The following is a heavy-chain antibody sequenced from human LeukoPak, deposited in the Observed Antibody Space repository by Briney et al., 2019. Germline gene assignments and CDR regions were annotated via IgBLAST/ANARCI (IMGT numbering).Heavy chain of an antibody. CDR1: GGSPSSGNYY. V-gene: IGHV4-39*02. CDR2: ISSSGNT. CDR3: ARLGAGPTYYDFWSGYSSFYFDY. J-gene: IGHJ4*02. Sequence: PSETLSLTCTVSGGSPSSGNYYWGWIRQPPGKGLEWIGGISSSGNTYYNPSLKSRITIFIDTSKNHFSLKLSSVSAADTAVYYCARLGAGPTYYDFWSGYSSFYFDYWGQGALVTVSS. D-gene: IGHD3-3*01.